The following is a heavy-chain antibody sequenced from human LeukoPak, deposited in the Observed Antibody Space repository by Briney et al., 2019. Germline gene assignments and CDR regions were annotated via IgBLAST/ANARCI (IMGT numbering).Heavy chain of an antibody. D-gene: IGHD1-1*01. J-gene: IGHJ5*02. CDR2: ISGYNGNT. CDR3: ARDGTPGTTFRFDP. Sequence: GASVKVSCKASDYTYTSYGISWVRQAPGQGLEWMGWISGYNGNTNYAQKFQARVTMTTDTSTTTAYMELRSLRSDDTAVNYCARDGTPGTTFRFDPWGQGTLVIVSS. CDR1: DYTYTSYG. V-gene: IGHV1-18*01.